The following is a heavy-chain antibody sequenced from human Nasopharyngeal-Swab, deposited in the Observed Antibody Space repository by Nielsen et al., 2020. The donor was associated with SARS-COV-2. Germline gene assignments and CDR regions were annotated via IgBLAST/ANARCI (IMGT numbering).Heavy chain of an antibody. Sequence: GGSLRLSCAASGFTFSSYAMHWVRQAPGKGLEWVAVISYEGSNKYYADSVKGRFTISRDNAKNSLYLQMNSLRAEDTALYYCAKGKEAIVVVPGILNWFDPWGQGTLVTVSS. CDR2: ISYEGSNK. J-gene: IGHJ5*02. CDR1: GFTFSSYA. D-gene: IGHD2-2*01. V-gene: IGHV3-30*04. CDR3: AKGKEAIVVVPGILNWFDP.